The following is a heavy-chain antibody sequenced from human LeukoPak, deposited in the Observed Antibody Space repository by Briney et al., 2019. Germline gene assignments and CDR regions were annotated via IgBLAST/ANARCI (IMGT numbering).Heavy chain of an antibody. V-gene: IGHV1-69*02. Sequence: GASVKVPCKASGGTFSSYTISWVRQAPGQGLEWMGRIIPILGIANYAQKFQGRVTITADKSTSTAYMELSSLRSEDTAVYYCAGYCSSTSCYTEKRLNYGMDVWGQGTTVTVSS. CDR3: AGYCSSTSCYTEKRLNYGMDV. CDR1: GGTFSSYT. CDR2: IIPILGIA. D-gene: IGHD2-2*02. J-gene: IGHJ6*02.